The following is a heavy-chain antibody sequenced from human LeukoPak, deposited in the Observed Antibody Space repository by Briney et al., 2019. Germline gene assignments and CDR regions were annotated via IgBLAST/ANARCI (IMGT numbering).Heavy chain of an antibody. J-gene: IGHJ4*02. CDR3: ARQYINSSPFDY. Sequence: GESLQISCQGSGYSFPNYWIAWVRQMPGKGLEWMGIIYPGDSDTRYSPSFQGQVTFSADKSITTAYLQWSRLQASDTAMYYCARQYINSSPFDYWGQGTLVTVSS. D-gene: IGHD6-6*01. CDR2: IYPGDSDT. V-gene: IGHV5-51*01. CDR1: GYSFPNYW.